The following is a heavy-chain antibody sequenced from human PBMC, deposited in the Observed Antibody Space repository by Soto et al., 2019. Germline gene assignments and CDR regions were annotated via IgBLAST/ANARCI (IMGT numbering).Heavy chain of an antibody. CDR1: GGSISSGGYY. V-gene: IGHV4-31*03. CDR2: IYYSGST. J-gene: IGHJ6*02. CDR3: ARGVLHYYDSSGYYPPGYYYYGMDV. D-gene: IGHD3-22*01. Sequence: SETLSLTCTVSGGSISSGGYYWSWIRQHPGKGLEWIGYIYYSGSTYYNPSLKSRVTISVDTSKNQFSLKLSSVTAADTAVYYCARGVLHYYDSSGYYPPGYYYYGMDVWGQGTTVTVSS.